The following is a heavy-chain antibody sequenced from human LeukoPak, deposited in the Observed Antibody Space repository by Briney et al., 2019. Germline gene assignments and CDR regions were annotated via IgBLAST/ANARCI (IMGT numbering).Heavy chain of an antibody. J-gene: IGHJ4*02. CDR1: GGSIRSYY. V-gene: IGHV4-4*07. CDR2: IYTSGST. D-gene: IGHD3-10*01. CDR3: AAGWVRGIFDY. Sequence: RTSETLSLTCTVSGGSIRSYYWSWIRQPAGKGLEWIGRIYTSGSTNYNPSLKSRVTMSVDTSKNQFSLKLSSVTAADTAVYYCAAGWVRGIFDYWGQGTLVTVSS.